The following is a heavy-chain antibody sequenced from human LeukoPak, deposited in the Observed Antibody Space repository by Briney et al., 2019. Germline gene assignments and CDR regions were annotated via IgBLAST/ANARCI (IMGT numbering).Heavy chain of an antibody. CDR2: ISSSSSTI. CDR3: ATGYSYGSDWVDY. V-gene: IGHV3-48*01. Sequence: PGGSLRLSCAASGFTFRSYSMNWVRQAPGKGLEWVSYISSSSSTIYYADSVKGRFTISRDNAKNSLYLQMNSLRADDTAVYYCATGYSYGSDWVDYWGQGTLVTVSS. CDR1: GFTFRSYS. D-gene: IGHD5-18*01. J-gene: IGHJ4*02.